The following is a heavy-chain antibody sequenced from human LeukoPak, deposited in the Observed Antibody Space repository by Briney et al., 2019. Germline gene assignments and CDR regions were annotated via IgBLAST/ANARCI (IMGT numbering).Heavy chain of an antibody. Sequence: SETLSLPCAVYGGPFNGYYWSWIRQPPGKGLEWIGSIYSSGSTYYNSSLKSRVTISIDTSKNQVSLKMSSVTAADTAVYYCAKSGGYGLIDYWGQGTLVTVSS. J-gene: IGHJ4*01. CDR3: AKSGGYGLIDY. CDR1: GGPFNGYY. CDR2: IYSSGST. V-gene: IGHV4-59*05. D-gene: IGHD6-25*01.